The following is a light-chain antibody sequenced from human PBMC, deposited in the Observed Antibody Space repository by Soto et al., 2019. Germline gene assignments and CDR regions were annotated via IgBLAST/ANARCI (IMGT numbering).Light chain of an antibody. CDR1: ESVSSY. Sequence: EIVLTQSPATLSLSPGDRATLSCRASESVSSYLAWYQQKPGQAPRLLIYDASSMATGVPARFSGSGSGTDFTLTISSLEPEDFAVYYCQQRSNWPLTFGGGTKVEIK. V-gene: IGKV3-11*01. CDR3: QQRSNWPLT. CDR2: DAS. J-gene: IGKJ4*02.